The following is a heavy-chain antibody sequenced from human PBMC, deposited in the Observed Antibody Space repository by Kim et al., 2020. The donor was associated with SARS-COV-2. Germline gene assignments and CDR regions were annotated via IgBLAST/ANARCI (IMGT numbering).Heavy chain of an antibody. CDR3: ARALDMVYAIDFDY. J-gene: IGHJ4*02. CDR2: ISSSSSYI. CDR1: GLSFSSYS. V-gene: IGHV3-21*01. Sequence: GGSLRLSCAASGLSFSSYSMNWVRQSPGKGLEWVSSISSSSSYIYYADSVKGRSNIFRDNPKNSLCLQMNRLRAGYTAVYYCARALDMVYAIDFDYWGQGTLVTVSS. D-gene: IGHD2-8*01.